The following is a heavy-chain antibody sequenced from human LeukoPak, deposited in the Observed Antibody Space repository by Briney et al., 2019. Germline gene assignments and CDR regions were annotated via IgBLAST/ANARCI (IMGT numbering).Heavy chain of an antibody. D-gene: IGHD1-26*01. CDR3: AREGIVVATST. CDR2: INHSGST. CDR1: VRSFSGYY. Sequence: PSETLSLTCAVYVRSFSGYYWSGIRQPPGKGLEWIGEINHSGSTKYHPPLKSRVTRSLDQSKDQFSLELSALTSPGTAGYYCAREGIVVATSTWGRGTLVTVS. V-gene: IGHV4-34*01. J-gene: IGHJ4*02.